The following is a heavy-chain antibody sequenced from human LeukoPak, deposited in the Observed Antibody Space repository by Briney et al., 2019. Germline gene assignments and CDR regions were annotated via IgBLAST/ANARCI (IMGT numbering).Heavy chain of an antibody. D-gene: IGHD2-21*02. V-gene: IGHV3-48*01. Sequence: GGTLRLSRAASGFTFNSYTVNWIRQAQGKGLEWISYISMTRTTIYYADFVKGRFTISRDNAKNSLYLLMNSLRSEDTGLYSCARDLRSGDHGLLVRGQGTLLTVPS. J-gene: IGHJ4*02. CDR2: ISMTRTTI. CDR1: GFTFNSYT. CDR3: ARDLRSGDHGLLV.